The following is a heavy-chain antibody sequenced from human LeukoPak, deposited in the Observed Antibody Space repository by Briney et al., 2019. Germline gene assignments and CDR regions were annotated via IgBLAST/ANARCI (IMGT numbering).Heavy chain of an antibody. CDR3: ARGLSSHYYYYGMDV. CDR2: IYHSGST. D-gene: IGHD6-6*01. Sequence: SETLSLTCAVSGGSISSSNWWSWVRQPPGKGLEWIGEIYHSGSTNYNPSLKSRVTISVDKSKNQFSLKLSSVTAADTAVYYCARGLSSHYYYYGMDVWGQGTTVTVS. V-gene: IGHV4-4*02. CDR1: GGSISSSNW. J-gene: IGHJ6*02.